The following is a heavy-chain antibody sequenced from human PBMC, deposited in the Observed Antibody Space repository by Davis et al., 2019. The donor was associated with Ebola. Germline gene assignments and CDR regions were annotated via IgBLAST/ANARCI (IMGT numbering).Heavy chain of an antibody. Sequence: KVSCKGSGYTFSSYWIAWVRQMPGKGLDWMGIIYPDDSDTRYSPSFRGQVTISADKSISTAYLQWSSLKASDTAMYYCARREQWLVQGYFDYWGQGTLVTVSS. D-gene: IGHD6-19*01. CDR3: ARREQWLVQGYFDY. CDR1: GYTFSSYW. J-gene: IGHJ4*02. CDR2: IYPDDSDT. V-gene: IGHV5-51*01.